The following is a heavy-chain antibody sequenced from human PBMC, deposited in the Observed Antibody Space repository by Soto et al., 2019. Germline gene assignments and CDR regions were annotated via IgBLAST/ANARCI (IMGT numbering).Heavy chain of an antibody. CDR3: AIVPTGKYGVWNY. J-gene: IGHJ4*02. CDR1: GFTFRSYW. Sequence: EEQLVESGGGLVQPGGSLRLSCAASGFTFRSYWMHWVRQAPGKGLVWVSRINPGGSITAYADSVKGRFTISRDNAKNTLYLQMNRLRGYDTAVYYCAIVPTGKYGVWNYWGQGTLGTVSS. CDR2: INPGGSIT. V-gene: IGHV3-74*01. D-gene: IGHD2-8*01.